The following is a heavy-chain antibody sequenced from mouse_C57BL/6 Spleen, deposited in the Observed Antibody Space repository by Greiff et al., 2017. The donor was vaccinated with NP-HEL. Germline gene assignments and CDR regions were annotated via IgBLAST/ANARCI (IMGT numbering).Heavy chain of an antibody. J-gene: IGHJ2*01. D-gene: IGHD2-3*01. CDR2: ISSGSSTI. Sequence: EVHLVESGGGLVKPGGSLKLSCAASGFTFSDYGMHWVRQAPEKGLEWVAYISSGSSTIYYADTVKGRFTISRDNAKNTLFLQMTSLRSEDTAMYYCARMDGYYLYYFDYWGQGTTLTVSS. CDR1: GFTFSDYG. CDR3: ARMDGYYLYYFDY. V-gene: IGHV5-17*01.